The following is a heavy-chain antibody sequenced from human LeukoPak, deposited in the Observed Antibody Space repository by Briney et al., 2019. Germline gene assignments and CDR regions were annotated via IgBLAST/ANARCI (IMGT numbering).Heavy chain of an antibody. CDR3: ARVTEVVYAYWYFDL. CDR1: GGSISSSSYY. CDR2: IYYSGST. V-gene: IGHV4-39*07. J-gene: IGHJ2*01. D-gene: IGHD5/OR15-5a*01. Sequence: PSETLSLTCTVSGGSISSSSYYWGWIRQPPGKGLEWIGSIYYSGSTYYNPSLKSRVTISVDTSKNQFSLKLSSVTAADTAVYYCARVTEVVYAYWYFDLWGRGTLVTVSS.